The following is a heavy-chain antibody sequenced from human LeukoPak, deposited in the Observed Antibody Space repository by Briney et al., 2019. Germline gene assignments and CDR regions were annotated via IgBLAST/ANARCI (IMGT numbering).Heavy chain of an antibody. CDR2: IYISGTT. V-gene: IGHV4-61*02. J-gene: IGHJ5*02. CDR1: GDSISSGSYY. CDR3: ARFYRFRFDL. D-gene: IGHD3-16*02. Sequence: SETLSLTCTASGDSISSGSYYWSWLPQPAGTGLERIVRIYISGTTNYNPSLKSRVTISADTTKNQFSLKLSSVTAADTAVYYCARFYRFRFDLWGQGTLVTVSS.